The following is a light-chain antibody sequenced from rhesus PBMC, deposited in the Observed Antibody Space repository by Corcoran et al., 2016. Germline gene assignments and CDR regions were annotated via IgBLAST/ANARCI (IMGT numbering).Light chain of an antibody. CDR2: FAS. J-gene: IGKJ1*01. CDR1: QGISNN. Sequence: DIQMTQSPPSLSASVGDTVTITCRASQGISNNLAWYQQQPGKAPQPLFNFASSLESGVPSRVSGSGSGTDFTLTLSGLQPEDFATYYCQQHNTYPPTFGQGTKVEIK. V-gene: IGKV1S16*01. CDR3: QQHNTYPPT.